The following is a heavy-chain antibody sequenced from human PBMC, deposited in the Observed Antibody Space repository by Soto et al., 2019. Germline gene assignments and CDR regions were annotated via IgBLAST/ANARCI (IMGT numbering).Heavy chain of an antibody. Sequence: DVQLVESGGGLVQPGGSLRLSCAASEFTFSSYEMNWVRQAPGKGLEWVSYISRSGTTIYYADSLKGRFTISRDNAKNSVYLQMNSLRAEDTALYYCARARLFYSGSGTPLWFDAWGQGSLVTVSS. D-gene: IGHD3-10*01. CDR3: ARARLFYSGSGTPLWFDA. CDR2: ISRSGTTI. CDR1: EFTFSSYE. V-gene: IGHV3-48*03. J-gene: IGHJ5*02.